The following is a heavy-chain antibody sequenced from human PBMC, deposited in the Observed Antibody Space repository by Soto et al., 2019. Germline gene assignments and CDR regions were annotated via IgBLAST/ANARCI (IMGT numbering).Heavy chain of an antibody. CDR2: INHSGST. D-gene: IGHD6-19*01. CDR3: ARGGYSSGWPQFDY. J-gene: IGHJ4*02. CDR1: GGSFSGYY. V-gene: IGHV4-34*01. Sequence: QVQLQQWGAGLLKPSETLSLTCAVYGGSFSGYYWSWIRQPPGQGREWIGEINHSGSTNYNPSLKSRVTISVDTSKNQFSLTLSSVTAADTDVYYCARGGYSSGWPQFDYWGQGTLVTVSS.